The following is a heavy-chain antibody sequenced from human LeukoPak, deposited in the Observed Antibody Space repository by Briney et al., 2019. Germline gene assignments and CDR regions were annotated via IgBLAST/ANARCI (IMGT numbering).Heavy chain of an antibody. CDR2: FDPEDGET. V-gene: IGHV1-24*01. Sequence: ASVKVSCKVSGYTLTELSMHWVRQAPGKGLEWMGGFDPEDGETIYAQKFQGRVTMTEDTSTDTAYMELSSLRSEDTAVYHCATVKYYYDSSGYYYDYWGQGTLVTVSS. J-gene: IGHJ4*02. D-gene: IGHD3-22*01. CDR3: ATVKYYYDSSGYYYDY. CDR1: GYTLTELS.